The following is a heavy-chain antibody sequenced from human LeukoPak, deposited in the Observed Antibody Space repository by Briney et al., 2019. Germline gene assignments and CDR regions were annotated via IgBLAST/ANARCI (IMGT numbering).Heavy chain of an antibody. CDR3: ARGADGVSSNSRGWFDP. Sequence: GSLRLSCAASGFTVSSNYMSWVRQAPGKGLEWVSVIYSGGSTYYADSVKGRFTISRDNARNSLYLQMNTLRAEDTAVYSCARGADGVSSNSRGWFDPWGQGTLVTVSS. J-gene: IGHJ5*02. CDR1: GFTVSSNY. D-gene: IGHD2-15*01. V-gene: IGHV3-66*01. CDR2: IYSGGST.